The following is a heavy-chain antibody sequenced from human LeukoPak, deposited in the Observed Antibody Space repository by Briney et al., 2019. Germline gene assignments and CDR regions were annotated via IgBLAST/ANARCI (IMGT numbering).Heavy chain of an antibody. Sequence: GGPLRLSCAASGFTFSNYWMSWVRQAPGKGLEWVANIRLDGSETNYVASVKGRFTISRDNAKNSLYLQMDSLRAEDTAVYYCARGGGAGDYWGQGTLVTVSS. CDR3: ARGGGAGDY. J-gene: IGHJ4*02. CDR2: IRLDGSET. D-gene: IGHD2-15*01. CDR1: GFTFSNYW. V-gene: IGHV3-7*01.